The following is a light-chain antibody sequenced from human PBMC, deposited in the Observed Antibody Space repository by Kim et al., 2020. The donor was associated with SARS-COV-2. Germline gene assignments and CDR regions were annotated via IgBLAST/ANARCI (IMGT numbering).Light chain of an antibody. Sequence: EIVMTQSPATLSLSPGERATLSCRASQSVNDNLAWYQQKPGQAPRLLIFGASTRATGIPTRFSGSGSGTEFTLTIGSLQREDFAVYYCHQCHTWHPAMTFGQGTKVDIK. CDR1: QSVNDN. J-gene: IGKJ1*01. CDR3: HQCHTWHPAMT. CDR2: GAS. V-gene: IGKV3-15*01.